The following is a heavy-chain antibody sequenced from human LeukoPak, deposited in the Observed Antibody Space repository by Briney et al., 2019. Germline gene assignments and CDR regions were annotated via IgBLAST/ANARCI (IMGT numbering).Heavy chain of an antibody. CDR1: GFTFGDYA. CDR3: TREEMATIRGYYYYYMDV. CDR2: IRSKAYGGTT. J-gene: IGHJ6*03. D-gene: IGHD5-24*01. V-gene: IGHV3-49*04. Sequence: GGSLRLSCTASGFTFGDYAMSWVRQAPGKGREWVGFIRSKAYGGTTEYAASVKGRFTISRDDSKSIAYLQMNSLKTEDTAMYYCTREEMATIRGYYYYYMDVWGKGTTVTISS.